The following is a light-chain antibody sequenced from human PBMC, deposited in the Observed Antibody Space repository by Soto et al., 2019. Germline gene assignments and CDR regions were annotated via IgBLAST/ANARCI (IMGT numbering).Light chain of an antibody. CDR1: QSISNW. CDR2: KAS. CDR3: KQYNTYSRS. V-gene: IGKV1-5*03. J-gene: IGKJ1*01. Sequence: DIQMTQSPSTLSASVGDRVTITCRASQSISNWLAWYQQRPGKAPKLLIYKASSLEGGVPSRFSGSGSGTEFTLTISSLQPDDFANYYWKQYNTYSRSFGQGTKVEIK.